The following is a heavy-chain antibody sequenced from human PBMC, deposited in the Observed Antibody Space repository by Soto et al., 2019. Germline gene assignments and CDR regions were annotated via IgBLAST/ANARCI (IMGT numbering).Heavy chain of an antibody. Sequence: QVQLVQSGAEVKKSGASMKVSCKASGYTFTSYDINWMRQATGQGLEWMGWMNPNSGNTAYAQKCQGTITMTRNTSISTDYMELSSLRSEDTAVYYCASSPVQGSGWYAYYWGQGTLVTVSS. D-gene: IGHD6-19*01. V-gene: IGHV1-8*01. CDR1: GYTFTSYD. J-gene: IGHJ4*02. CDR3: ASSPVQGSGWYAYY. CDR2: MNPNSGNT.